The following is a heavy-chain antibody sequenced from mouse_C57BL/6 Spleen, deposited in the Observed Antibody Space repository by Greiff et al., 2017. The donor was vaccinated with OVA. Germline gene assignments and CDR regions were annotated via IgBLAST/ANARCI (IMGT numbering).Heavy chain of an antibody. J-gene: IGHJ4*01. D-gene: IGHD3-2*02. CDR2: IYPSDSET. CDR1: GYTFTSYW. Sequence: VQLQQPGAELVRPGSSVKLSCKASGYTFTSYWMDWVKQRPGQGLEWIGNIYPSDSETHYNQKFKDKATLTVDKSSSTAYMQLSSLTSEDSAVYYCARRGRLYAMDYWGQGTSVTVSS. V-gene: IGHV1-61*01. CDR3: ARRGRLYAMDY.